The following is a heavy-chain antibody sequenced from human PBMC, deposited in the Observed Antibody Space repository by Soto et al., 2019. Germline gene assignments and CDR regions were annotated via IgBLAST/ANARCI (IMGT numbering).Heavy chain of an antibody. J-gene: IGHJ6*03. CDR1: GFTFSSYG. Sequence: GGSLRLSCAASGFTFSSYGMHWVRQAPGKGLEWVAVIWYDGSNKYYADSVKGRFTISRDNSKNTLYLQMNSLRAEDTAVYYCARGGHVLRYFDWNYYYYYMDVWGKGTTVTVSS. CDR2: IWYDGSNK. D-gene: IGHD3-9*01. V-gene: IGHV3-33*01. CDR3: ARGGHVLRYFDWNYYYYYMDV.